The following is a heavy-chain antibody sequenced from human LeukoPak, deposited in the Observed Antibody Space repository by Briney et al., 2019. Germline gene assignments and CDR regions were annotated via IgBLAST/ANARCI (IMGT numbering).Heavy chain of an antibody. CDR1: GFTFSSYA. Sequence: PGGSLRLSCAASGFTFSSYAMSWVRQAPGKGLEWVSVIYSGGSTYYADSVKGRFTISRDNSKNTLYLQMNSLRAEDTAVYYCARGGAAMVTKSWGQGTLVTVSS. D-gene: IGHD5-18*01. V-gene: IGHV3-53*01. CDR2: IYSGGST. CDR3: ARGGAAMVTKS. J-gene: IGHJ5*02.